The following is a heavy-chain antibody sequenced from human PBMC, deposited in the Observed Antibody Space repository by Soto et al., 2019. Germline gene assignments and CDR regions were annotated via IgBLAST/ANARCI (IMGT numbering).Heavy chain of an antibody. CDR2: ISSRRFTK. J-gene: IGHJ6*02. V-gene: IGHV3-11*01. CDR3: ARARPDIVQVVGETPGYYGMDV. Sequence: PGGSLSLSCAASGFTFSDYYMSWIRQAPGKGLEWVSYISSRRFTKYCGDSVRGRFTISRDNAKKSLYLQMNSLRVEDTAVYYCARARPDIVQVVGETPGYYGMDVSGQGTTVTVSS. D-gene: IGHD2-15*01. CDR1: GFTFSDYY.